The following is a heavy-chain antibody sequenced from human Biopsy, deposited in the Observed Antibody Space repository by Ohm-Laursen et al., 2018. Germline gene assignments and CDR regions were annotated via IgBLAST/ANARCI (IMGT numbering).Heavy chain of an antibody. CDR1: TGTFNSYG. V-gene: IGHV1-69*11. Sequence: SSVKVSCKAPTGTFNSYGIIWVRQAPGQGLEWMGRIIPILRTTAYAQTFLGRVTITADSPTSTVDMELTSLTSDDTAVYFCARESIGYQLPCDDWGQGTLVTVSS. D-gene: IGHD2-2*01. CDR2: IIPILRTT. J-gene: IGHJ4*02. CDR3: ARESIGYQLPCDD.